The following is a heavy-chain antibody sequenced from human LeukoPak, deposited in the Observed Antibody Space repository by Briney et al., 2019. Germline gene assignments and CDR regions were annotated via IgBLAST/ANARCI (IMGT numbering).Heavy chain of an antibody. V-gene: IGHV3-33*06. Sequence: GGSLRLSCAASGFTFSSYGMHWVRQAPAKGREWVAVIWYDRSNKYYADSVQGRFTISRDNSKDTLYLQMNRLRAEDTAVYYCAKDLGPYCSGGSCYFEAFDIWGQGTMVTVSS. CDR3: AKDLGPYCSGGSCYFEAFDI. J-gene: IGHJ3*02. D-gene: IGHD2-15*01. CDR2: IWYDRSNK. CDR1: GFTFSSYG.